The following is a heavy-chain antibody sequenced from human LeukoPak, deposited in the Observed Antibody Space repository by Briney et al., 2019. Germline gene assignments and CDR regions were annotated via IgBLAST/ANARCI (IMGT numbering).Heavy chain of an antibody. D-gene: IGHD3-10*02. V-gene: IGHV3-48*03. CDR1: GFTFSSYE. J-gene: IGHJ6*04. Sequence: PGGSLRLSCAASGFTFSSYEMNWVRQAPGKGLEWVSHISSSGSTIYYADSVRGRCTISRDNAKNSLYLQMNSLRAEDTAVYYCAELGITMIGGVWGKGTTVTISS. CDR2: ISSSGSTI. CDR3: AELGITMIGGV.